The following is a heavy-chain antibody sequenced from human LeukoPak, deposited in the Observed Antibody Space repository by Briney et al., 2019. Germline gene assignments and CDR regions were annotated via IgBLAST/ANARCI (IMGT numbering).Heavy chain of an antibody. CDR1: GFTFSSYW. J-gene: IGHJ3*02. Sequence: GGSLRLSCAASGFTFSSYWMHWVRQAPGKGLVWVSRINSDGSSTSYADSVKGRFTISRDNAKNTVCLQMNSLRAEDTAVYYCTRDTLYCSGGYCYHDIWGQGTMVTVSS. CDR2: INSDGSST. CDR3: TRDTLYCSGGYCYHDI. D-gene: IGHD2-15*01. V-gene: IGHV3-74*01.